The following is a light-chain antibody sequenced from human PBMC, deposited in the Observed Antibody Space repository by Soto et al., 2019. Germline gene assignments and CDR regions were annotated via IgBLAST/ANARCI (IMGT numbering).Light chain of an antibody. CDR1: SSDVGGYNY. CDR2: DVS. V-gene: IGLV2-11*01. Sequence: QSALTQPRSVSGSPGQSVTISCTGTSSDVGGYNYVSWYQQHPGKAPKLMIYDVSKRPSGVPDRFSGSKSGNTASLTISGLHADDHAYYYSSSYAGSYAYVFGTGTKLTLL. CDR3: SSYAGSYAYV. J-gene: IGLJ1*01.